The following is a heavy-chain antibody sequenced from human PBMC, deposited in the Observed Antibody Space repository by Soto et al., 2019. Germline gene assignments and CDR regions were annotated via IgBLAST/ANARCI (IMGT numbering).Heavy chain of an antibody. J-gene: IGHJ5*02. CDR3: ASSGWYGNWFDP. V-gene: IGHV4-59*01. CDR2: IYYSGST. Sequence: SETLSLTCAVSGGSISSYYWSWIRQPPGKGLEWIGYIYYSGSTNYNPSLKSRVTISVDTSKNQFSLKLSSVTAADTAVYYCASSGWYGNWFDPWGQGTLVTVSS. CDR1: GGSISSYY. D-gene: IGHD6-19*01.